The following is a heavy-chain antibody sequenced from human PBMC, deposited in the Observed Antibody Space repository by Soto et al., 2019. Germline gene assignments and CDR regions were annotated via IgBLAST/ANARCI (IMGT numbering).Heavy chain of an antibody. CDR1: GFSLTSPGMC. J-gene: IGHJ6*02. D-gene: IGHD4-17*01. V-gene: IGHV2-70*13. Sequence: SGPTLVNPTETLTVTCTFSGFSLTSPGMCVSWIRQSPGKALEWLALIERDDDDKYYSTSLKTRLTISKDTRKNQVVLTMANMNQEEKATYYCDRYIRGHRRFNGMDVWGQGTTVTVSS. CDR3: DRYIRGHRRFNGMDV. CDR2: IERDDDDK.